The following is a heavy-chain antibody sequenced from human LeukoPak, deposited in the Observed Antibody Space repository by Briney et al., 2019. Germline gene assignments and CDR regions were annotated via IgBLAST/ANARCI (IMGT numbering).Heavy chain of an antibody. D-gene: IGHD5-12*01. J-gene: IGHJ4*02. Sequence: GGSLRLSCTASRFTFGDYAMTWFRQAPGKGLEWVGFIRSKAYGGTTEYAASVKGRFTISRDYSGSIAYLQMNSLKTEDTAVYYCTRGSPIVATTPYYFDYWGQGTLVTVSS. V-gene: IGHV3-49*03. CDR1: RFTFGDYA. CDR2: IRSKAYGGTT. CDR3: TRGSPIVATTPYYFDY.